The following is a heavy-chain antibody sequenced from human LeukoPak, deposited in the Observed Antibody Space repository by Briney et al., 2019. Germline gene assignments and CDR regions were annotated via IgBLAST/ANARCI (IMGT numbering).Heavy chain of an antibody. CDR2: INHSGST. D-gene: IGHD6-19*01. J-gene: IGHJ5*02. CDR1: GGSFSGYY. V-gene: IGHV4-34*01. CDR3: ARHYYSSGWYLAWFDP. Sequence: PSETLSLTCAVYGGSFSGYYWSWIRQPPGKGLEWIGEINHSGSTNYNPSLKSRVTISVDTSKNQFSLKLSSVTAADTAVYYRARHYYSSGWYLAWFDPWGQGTLVTVSS.